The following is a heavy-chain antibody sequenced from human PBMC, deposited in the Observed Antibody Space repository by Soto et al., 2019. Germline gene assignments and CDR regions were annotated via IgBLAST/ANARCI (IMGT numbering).Heavy chain of an antibody. CDR3: ARSSIFGVVIIFDY. Sequence: VKVSRKASGYTLTSYSFHWVRPGPGQRLEWMGWINAGNGNTKYSQKFQGRVTITRDTSASTAYMELSSLRSEDTAVYYCARSSIFGVVIIFDYRGQGTLVTVSS. D-gene: IGHD3-3*01. V-gene: IGHV1-3*01. CDR1: GYTLTSYS. J-gene: IGHJ4*02. CDR2: INAGNGNT.